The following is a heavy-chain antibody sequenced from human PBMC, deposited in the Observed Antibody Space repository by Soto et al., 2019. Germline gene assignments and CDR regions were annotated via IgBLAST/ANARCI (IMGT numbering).Heavy chain of an antibody. V-gene: IGHV1-2*02. CDR3: ARLGYQKHLLAGFDM. D-gene: IGHD2-15*01. Sequence: GASVKVSCKASGYTFTDFFIHWVRQVPGQGLEWMGWINPNSGATEYAQNRVTMTRDTSISTVYLQLSRLTFDDTAVYYCARLGYQKHLLAGFDMWGPGTLVTVSS. CDR2: INPNSGAT. CDR1: GYTFTDFF. J-gene: IGHJ3*02.